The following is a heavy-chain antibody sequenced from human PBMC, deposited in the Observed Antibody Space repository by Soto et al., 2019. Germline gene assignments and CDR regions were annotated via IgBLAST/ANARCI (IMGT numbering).Heavy chain of an antibody. CDR1: GFTVWTTH. Sequence: EVPLVESGGGLIQPGGSLRLSCAASGFTVWTTHMSWVRQAPGKGLEWVSVITNEGATSYADSVKGRFTISRDNSENKIHLQMSSLRAEDTAVYYCAKEYYYSLDVRGQGTTVTVSS. J-gene: IGHJ6*01. CDR2: ITNEGAT. V-gene: IGHV3-53*01. CDR3: AKEYYYSLDV.